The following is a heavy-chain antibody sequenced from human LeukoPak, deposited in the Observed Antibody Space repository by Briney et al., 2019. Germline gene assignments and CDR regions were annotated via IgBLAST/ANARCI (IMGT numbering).Heavy chain of an antibody. J-gene: IGHJ4*02. CDR1: GFTFSSYG. D-gene: IGHD3-16*01. CDR3: AKDQLRPTYYFDY. CDR2: ISYDGSNK. Sequence: GGSLRLSCAASGFTFSSYGMYWVRQAPGKGLEWVAVISYDGSNKYYADSVKGRFTISRDNSKNTLYLQMNSLRAEDTAVYYCAKDQLRPTYYFDYWGQGTLVTVSS. V-gene: IGHV3-30*18.